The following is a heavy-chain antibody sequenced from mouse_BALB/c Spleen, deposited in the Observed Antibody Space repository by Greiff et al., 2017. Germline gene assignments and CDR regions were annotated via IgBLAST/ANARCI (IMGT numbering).Heavy chain of an antibody. V-gene: IGHV1-4*02. CDR1: GYTFTSYT. J-gene: IGHJ2*01. Sequence: QVQLQQSAAELARPGASVKMSCKASGYTFTSYTMHWVKQRPGQGLEWIGYINPSSGYTEYNQKFKDKTTLTADKSSSTAYMQLSSLTSEDSAVYYCARSGYDGYEGYYWGQGTTLTVSS. CDR3: ARSGYDGYEGYY. CDR2: INPSSGYT. D-gene: IGHD2-3*01.